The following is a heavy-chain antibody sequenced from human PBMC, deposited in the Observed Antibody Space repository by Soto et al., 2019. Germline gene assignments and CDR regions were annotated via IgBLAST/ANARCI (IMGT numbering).Heavy chain of an antibody. J-gene: IGHJ3*02. D-gene: IGHD2-21*01. V-gene: IGHV3-15*01. CDR1: GFTCSNAW. CDR2: IKSKTDGGTT. Sequence: GGSLRLSWAASGFTCSNAWMSWVRQAPGKGLEWVGRIKSKTDGGTTDYAASVKGRFTISRDDSKNTLYLQMNSMKTEDTAVYYCTTLEHIVVVIATPGDAFDIWGQGTMVTVS. CDR3: TTLEHIVVVIATPGDAFDI.